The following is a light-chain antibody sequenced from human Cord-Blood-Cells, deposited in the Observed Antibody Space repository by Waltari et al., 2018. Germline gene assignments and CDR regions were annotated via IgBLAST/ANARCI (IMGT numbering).Light chain of an antibody. V-gene: IGKV3-20*01. J-gene: IGKJ1*01. CDR3: QQYGSSPGWT. CDR2: GAS. Sequence: EIVLTQSPGTLSLSPGERATLSCRASQSVSSSYLAWYQQKPGQAPRLLIYGASSRATGIPDRFSGSGSGTDFTLTISRLDPEDFAVYYCQQYGSSPGWTFGQGTKVEIK. CDR1: QSVSSSY.